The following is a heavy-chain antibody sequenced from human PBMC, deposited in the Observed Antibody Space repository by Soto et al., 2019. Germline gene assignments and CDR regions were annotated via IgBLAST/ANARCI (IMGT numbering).Heavy chain of an antibody. V-gene: IGHV4-39*07. J-gene: IGHJ6*02. CDR1: GGSITSSSYS. Sequence: SETLSLTCAVSGGSITSSSYSWGWVRQPPGKGLEWIGEIYHSGSTNYNPSLKSRVTISVDKSKNQFSLKLSSVTAADTAVYYCARSPDSSGYYPRWYYYGMDVWGQGTTVTVSS. CDR3: ARSPDSSGYYPRWYYYGMDV. CDR2: IYHSGST. D-gene: IGHD3-22*01.